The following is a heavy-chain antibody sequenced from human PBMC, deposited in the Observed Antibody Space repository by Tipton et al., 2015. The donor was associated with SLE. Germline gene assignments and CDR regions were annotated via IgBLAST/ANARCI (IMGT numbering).Heavy chain of an antibody. V-gene: IGHV1-2*02. CDR1: GGTFSSYG. J-gene: IGHJ4*02. D-gene: IGHD4-17*01. CDR3: AREYGHTYYFDY. Sequence: QLVQSGAEVKKPGSSVKVSCKASGGTFSSYGFSWVRQAPGQGLEWLGWINLNSGDTKYAQKLQGRVTMTRDTSVSTVYMEMSTLASDDTAVYYCAREYGHTYYFDYWGQGTLVTVSS. CDR2: INLNSGDT.